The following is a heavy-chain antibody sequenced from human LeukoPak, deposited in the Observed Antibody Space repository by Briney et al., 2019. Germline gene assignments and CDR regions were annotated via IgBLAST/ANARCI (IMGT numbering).Heavy chain of an antibody. CDR2: IYHSGST. Sequence: SETLSLTCTVSGYSISSGYYWGWIRQPPGKGLEWIGSIYHSGSTYYNPSLKSRVTISVDTSKNQSSLKLSSVTAADTAVYYCASGGYCSGGSCFPFDYWGQGTLVTVSS. J-gene: IGHJ4*02. V-gene: IGHV4-38-2*02. CDR3: ASGGYCSGGSCFPFDY. CDR1: GYSISSGYY. D-gene: IGHD2-15*01.